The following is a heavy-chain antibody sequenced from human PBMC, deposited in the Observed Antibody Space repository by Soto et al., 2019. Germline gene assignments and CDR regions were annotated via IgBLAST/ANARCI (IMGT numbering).Heavy chain of an antibody. D-gene: IGHD3-22*01. CDR2: IYYNGST. Sequence: SETLSLTCTVSGGSISSSSYYWGWIRQPPGKGLEWMGSIYYNGSTYYNQYLKSRVTISVDTAKNQFSLKLSSVTAADTAVYYCARFGFTEKWLLDWFDPWGQGTLVTVSS. J-gene: IGHJ5*02. CDR1: GGSISSSSYY. CDR3: ARFGFTEKWLLDWFDP. V-gene: IGHV4-39*07.